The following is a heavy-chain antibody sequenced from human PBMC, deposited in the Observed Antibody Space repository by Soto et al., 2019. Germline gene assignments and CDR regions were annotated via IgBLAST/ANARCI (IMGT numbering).Heavy chain of an antibody. CDR1: GGSIRSGGYY. CDR3: ARDRLMATAGTARHYFGLDV. D-gene: IGHD5-18*01. CDR2: IYYSGNT. Sequence: PSETLSLTCTVSGGSIRSGGYYWSWVRQNPRRGLEWIGNIYYSGNTYYNPSRKSRLTISVDTSKNQFSLNLSSVTAADTAVYYCARDRLMATAGTARHYFGLDVWGQGTTVTVSS. J-gene: IGHJ6*02. V-gene: IGHV4-31*03.